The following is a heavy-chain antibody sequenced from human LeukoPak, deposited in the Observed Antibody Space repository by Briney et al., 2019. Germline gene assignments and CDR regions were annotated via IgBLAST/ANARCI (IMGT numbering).Heavy chain of an antibody. D-gene: IGHD6-19*01. Sequence: SETLSLTCTVSGGSISSSSYYWGWIRQPPGKGLEWIGSIYYSGSTYYNPSLKSRVTISVDTSKNQFSLKLSSVTAADTAVYYCARSSGWYAPHDYWGQGTLVTVSS. V-gene: IGHV4-39*07. CDR3: ARSSGWYAPHDY. CDR2: IYYSGST. J-gene: IGHJ4*02. CDR1: GGSISSSSYY.